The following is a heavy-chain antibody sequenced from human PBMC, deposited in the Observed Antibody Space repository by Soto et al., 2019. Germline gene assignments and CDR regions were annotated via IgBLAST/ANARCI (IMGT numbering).Heavy chain of an antibody. D-gene: IGHD2-15*01. CDR1: GGSISSYY. J-gene: IGHJ5*02. CDR3: ARGGYCSGGSCYSGGLDH. CDR2: IYTSGST. V-gene: IGHV4-4*07. Sequence: SETLSITCTVSGGSISSYYWSWIRQPAGKGLEWIGRIYTSGSTNYNPSLKSRVTMSVDTSKNQFSLKLSSVTAADTAVYYCARGGYCSGGSCYSGGLDHWGQGTLVTVSS.